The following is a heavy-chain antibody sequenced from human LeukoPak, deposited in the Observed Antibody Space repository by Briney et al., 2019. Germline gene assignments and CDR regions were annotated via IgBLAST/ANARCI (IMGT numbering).Heavy chain of an antibody. CDR1: GGSISSYY. V-gene: IGHV4-59*01. J-gene: IGHJ4*02. CDR2: IHYRGST. CDR3: ARGFAYGDTGSFDY. Sequence: PSVTLSLTCTVSGGSISSYYWSWIRQPPGKGLESIGYIHYRGSTTYNPSLKSRATISVDTSKNQFSLKLSSVTAADTAVYYCARGFAYGDTGSFDYWGQGTLVTVSS. D-gene: IGHD4-17*01.